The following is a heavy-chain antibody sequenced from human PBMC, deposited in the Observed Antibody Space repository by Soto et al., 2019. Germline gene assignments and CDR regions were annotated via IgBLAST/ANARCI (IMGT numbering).Heavy chain of an antibody. J-gene: IGHJ2*01. CDR2: IDHSGST. CDR3: ARAEYCGGDCYSVGYFDL. V-gene: IGHV4-30-2*01. Sequence: QLQLQESGSGLVKPSQTLSLTCAVSGGSISSGGYSWSWIRQPPGKGLEWIEYIDHSGSTYYNPSLKSRGTISVERSKNQFFLKLSSVTAADTAVYYCARAEYCGGDCYSVGYFDLWGRGTLVTVSS. CDR1: GGSISSGGYS. D-gene: IGHD2-21*02.